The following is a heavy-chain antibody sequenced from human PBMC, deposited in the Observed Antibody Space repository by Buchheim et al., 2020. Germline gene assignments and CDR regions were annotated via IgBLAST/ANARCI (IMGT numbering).Heavy chain of an antibody. CDR1: GGSISSGDYY. D-gene: IGHD2-15*01. CDR2: IYYSGST. CDR3: ASEKSLGYCSGGSCYRELYFDY. V-gene: IGHV4-30-4*01. Sequence: QVQLQESGPGLVKPSQTLSLTCTVSGGSISSGDYYWSWIRQPPGKGLEWIGYIYYSGSTYYNPSLKSRATISVDTSKNQFSLKLSSVTAADTAVYYCASEKSLGYCSGGSCYRELYFDYWGQGTL. J-gene: IGHJ4*02.